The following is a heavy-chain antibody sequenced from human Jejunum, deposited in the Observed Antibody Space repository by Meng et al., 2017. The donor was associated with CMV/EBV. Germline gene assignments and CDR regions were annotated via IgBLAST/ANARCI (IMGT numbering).Heavy chain of an antibody. V-gene: IGHV1-2*02. Sequence: GYTLTDYYLHWVRQAPGQGLELVGWINPNIGGAHYLQKFQGRVTMTRDTSLSTAYMEVTSLRSDDTAVYYCAKVIATTRPGSPLDSWGQGTLVTVSS. J-gene: IGHJ4*02. D-gene: IGHD2-21*01. CDR3: AKVIATTRPGSPLDS. CDR1: GYTLTDYY. CDR2: INPNIGGA.